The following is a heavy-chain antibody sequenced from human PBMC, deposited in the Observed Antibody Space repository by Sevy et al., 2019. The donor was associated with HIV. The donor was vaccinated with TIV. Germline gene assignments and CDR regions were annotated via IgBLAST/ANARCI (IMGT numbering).Heavy chain of an antibody. CDR2: TRNKADGYTT. CDR3: ATHAGIAAAGRVFDY. Sequence: GGSLRLSCVASGFSFSDHYMEWVRQAPGKGLEWVGRTRNKADGYTTEYAASVKGRFTISRDESKNSLYVQMNSLKAEDTAVYYCATHAGIAAAGRVFDYWGQGTLVTVSS. D-gene: IGHD6-13*01. CDR1: GFSFSDHY. V-gene: IGHV3-72*01. J-gene: IGHJ4*02.